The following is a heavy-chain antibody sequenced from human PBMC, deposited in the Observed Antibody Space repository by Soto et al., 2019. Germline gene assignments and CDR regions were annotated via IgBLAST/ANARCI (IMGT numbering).Heavy chain of an antibody. J-gene: IGHJ4*02. Sequence: QVQLQESGPGLVKPSQTLSLTCTVSGGSISSDDYYWSWIRQTPGKGLEWIGYIYYSGSTYYNPSLKSRVSLSIDTSKIQFSLKLTSVTAADTAVFYCARSTGRYWGQGTLVTVSS. V-gene: IGHV4-30-4*01. CDR2: IYYSGST. D-gene: IGHD2-21*01. CDR3: ARSTGRY. CDR1: GGSISSDDYY.